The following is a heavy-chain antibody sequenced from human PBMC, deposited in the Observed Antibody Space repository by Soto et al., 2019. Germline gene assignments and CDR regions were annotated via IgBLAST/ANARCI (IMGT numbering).Heavy chain of an antibody. CDR3: AKLSGLGGYAYYYGMDV. D-gene: IGHD3-22*01. Sequence: PVGSLRLSCSASGFTFSSYGMHWVRQAPGKGLEWVAVISYDGSNKYYADSVKGRFTISRDNSKNTLYLQMNSLRAEDTAVYYCAKLSGLGGYAYYYGMDVWGQGTTVTVSS. V-gene: IGHV3-30*18. CDR2: ISYDGSNK. CDR1: GFTFSSYG. J-gene: IGHJ6*02.